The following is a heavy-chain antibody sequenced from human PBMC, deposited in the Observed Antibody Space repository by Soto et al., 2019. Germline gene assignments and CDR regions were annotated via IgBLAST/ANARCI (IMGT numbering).Heavy chain of an antibody. D-gene: IGHD3-3*01. CDR3: ARHYDFWSGYFVKEAYYYCMDV. V-gene: IGHV3-23*01. CDR1: GFSFSSYA. J-gene: IGHJ6*02. CDR2: ISYSGRST. Sequence: LRLSCAASGFSFSSYAMSWVRQAPGKGLEWVSVISYSGRSTYYADSVKGRFTISRDNAKNTLYLQMNSLRAEDTAVYYCARHYDFWSGYFVKEAYYYCMDVWGQGTTVTVSS.